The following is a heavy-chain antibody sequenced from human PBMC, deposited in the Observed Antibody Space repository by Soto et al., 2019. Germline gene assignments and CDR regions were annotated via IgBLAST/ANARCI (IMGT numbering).Heavy chain of an antibody. CDR2: INPIVNVV. J-gene: IGHJ4*02. CDR1: GGAFNSYT. D-gene: IGHD2-2*02. V-gene: IGHV1-69*02. Sequence: GASVKVSCKASGGAFNSYTFSWVRRAPGQGLEWMGRINPIVNVVRYAQNFQDRVTITADKSTNTVYMELNSLKSEDTAVYYCARAPVKMAILTYGNFLDSWGRGTLVTVSS. CDR3: ARAPVKMAILTYGNFLDS.